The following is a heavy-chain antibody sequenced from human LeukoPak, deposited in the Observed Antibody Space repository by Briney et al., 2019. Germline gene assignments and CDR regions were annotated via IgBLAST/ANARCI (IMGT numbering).Heavy chain of an antibody. J-gene: IGHJ4*02. CDR3: ARGRPMVRRPYYFDY. D-gene: IGHD3-10*01. V-gene: IGHV4-31*03. CDR1: GGSISSGGYY. CDR2: IYYSGST. Sequence: SETLSLTCTVSGGSISSGGYYWSWIRQHPGKGLEWIGYIYYSGSTYYNPSLKSRVTISVDKSKNQFSLKLSSVTAADTAVYYCARGRPMVRRPYYFDYWGQGTLVTVSS.